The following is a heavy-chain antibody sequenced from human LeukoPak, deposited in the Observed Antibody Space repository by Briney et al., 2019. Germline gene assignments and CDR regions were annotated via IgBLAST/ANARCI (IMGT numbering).Heavy chain of an antibody. Sequence: PSETLSLTCTVSGGSISSYYWSWIRQPAGKGLEWIGRIYTSGSTNYNPSLKSRVTMSVDTSKNQFSLKLSSVTAADTAVYYCARDPVVFWNNDAFDIWGQGTMVTVSS. D-gene: IGHD1/OR15-1a*01. V-gene: IGHV4-4*07. CDR3: ARDPVVFWNNDAFDI. CDR1: GGSISSYY. J-gene: IGHJ3*02. CDR2: IYTSGST.